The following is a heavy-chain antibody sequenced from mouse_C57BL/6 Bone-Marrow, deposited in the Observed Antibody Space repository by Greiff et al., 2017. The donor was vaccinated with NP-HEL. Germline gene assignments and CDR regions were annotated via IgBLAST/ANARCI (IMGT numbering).Heavy chain of an antibody. J-gene: IGHJ2*01. CDR2: IYPRSGNT. CDR3: ARGCDGYYGY. CDR1: GYTFTSYG. D-gene: IGHD2-3*01. V-gene: IGHV1-81*01. Sequence: VQVVESGAELARPGASVKLSCKASGYTFTSYGISWVKQRTGQGLEWIGEIYPRSGNTYYNEKFKGKATLTADKSSSTAYMELRSLTSEDSAVYFCARGCDGYYGYWGQGTTLTVSS.